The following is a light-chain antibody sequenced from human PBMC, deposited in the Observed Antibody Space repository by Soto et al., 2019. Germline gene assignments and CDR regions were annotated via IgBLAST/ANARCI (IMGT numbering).Light chain of an antibody. V-gene: IGLV2-14*01. Sequence: QSVLTQPASVSGSPGQSITISCTGTSSDVGGYNYVSWYQQHPGKAPKLMIYDVRNRPSGVSKRFSVSKSGNTASLTISGLQAEDEADYYCSSYTSSSTLEVFGTGTKVTVL. J-gene: IGLJ1*01. CDR2: DVR. CDR1: SSDVGGYNY. CDR3: SSYTSSSTLEV.